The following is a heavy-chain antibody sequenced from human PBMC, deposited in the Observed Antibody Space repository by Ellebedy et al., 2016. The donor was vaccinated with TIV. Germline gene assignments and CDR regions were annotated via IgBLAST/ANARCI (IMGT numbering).Heavy chain of an antibody. CDR1: GFTFSSYG. CDR3: ARDLDPLGSQYGMDV. J-gene: IGHJ6*02. CDR2: IWYDGSKK. Sequence: GESLKISCAASGFTFSSYGMHWVRQAPGKGLEWVAVIWYDGSKKYNADSVKGRFTISRDNSKNTLYLQMNSLRAEDMAAYYCARDLDPLGSQYGMDVWGQGTTVTVSS. V-gene: IGHV3-33*01.